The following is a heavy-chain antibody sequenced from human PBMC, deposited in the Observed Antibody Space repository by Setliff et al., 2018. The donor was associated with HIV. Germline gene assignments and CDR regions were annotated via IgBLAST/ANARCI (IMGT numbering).Heavy chain of an antibody. J-gene: IGHJ4*02. V-gene: IGHV3-23*01. CDR2: ISDSGFST. Sequence: GESLKISCAASGFTFSSYAMSWVRQAPGKGLEWVSAISDSGFSTYYADSLKGQFTISRDNSKNTLYLQMNSLKTDDTAVYYCTGSQYCSGGSCYHNFDYWGQGTLVTVSS. CDR3: TGSQYCSGGSCYHNFDY. CDR1: GFTFSSYA. D-gene: IGHD2-15*01.